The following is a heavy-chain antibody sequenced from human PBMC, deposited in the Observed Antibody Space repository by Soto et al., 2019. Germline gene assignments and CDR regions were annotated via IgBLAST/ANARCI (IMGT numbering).Heavy chain of an antibody. CDR3: ARRRPQRITMVRGVIQGTTYYYYMDV. CDR1: GFTFSSYW. J-gene: IGHJ6*03. V-gene: IGHV3-7*01. CDR2: IKQDGSKK. D-gene: IGHD3-10*01. Sequence: GGSLRLSCAASGFTFSSYWMSWVRQAPGKGLEWVANIKQDGSKKYYVDSVKGRFTISRDNAKNSLYLQMNSLRAEDTAVYYCARRRPQRITMVRGVIQGTTYYYYMDVWGKGTTVTVSS.